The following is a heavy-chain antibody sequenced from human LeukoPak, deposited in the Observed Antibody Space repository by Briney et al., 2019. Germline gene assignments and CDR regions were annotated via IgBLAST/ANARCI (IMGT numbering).Heavy chain of an antibody. CDR2: IHYSGST. CDR3: ASSESRSWYYFDY. V-gene: IGHV4-59*01. CDR1: GGSISRYY. Sequence: SETLSLTCTVSGGSISRYYWSWIRQPPGKGLEWIGYIHYSGSTSYNPSLKSRVTISVDTSQNQFSLKLSSVTAADTAVYYCASSESRSWYYFDYWGQGTLVTVSS. J-gene: IGHJ4*02. D-gene: IGHD6-13*01.